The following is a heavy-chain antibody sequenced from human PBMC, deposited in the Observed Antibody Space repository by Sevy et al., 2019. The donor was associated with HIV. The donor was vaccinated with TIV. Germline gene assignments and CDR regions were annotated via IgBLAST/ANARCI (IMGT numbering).Heavy chain of an antibody. D-gene: IGHD6-13*01. CDR1: GFTFSSYA. CDR3: ARDLYSSSWYRSSTVYYYYGMDV. CDR2: ISYDGSNK. V-gene: IGHV3-30*04. Sequence: GGSLRLSCAASGFTFSSYAMHWVRQAPGKGLEWVAVISYDGSNKYYADSVKGLFTISRDNSKNTRYRQMNSLRAEDMAVYYCARDLYSSSWYRSSTVYYYYGMDVWGQGTTVTVSS. J-gene: IGHJ6*02.